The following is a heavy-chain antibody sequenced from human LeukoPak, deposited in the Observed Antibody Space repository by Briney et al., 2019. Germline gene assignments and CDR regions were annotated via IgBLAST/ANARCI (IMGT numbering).Heavy chain of an antibody. CDR2: IYYTGST. V-gene: IGHV4-61*03. D-gene: IGHD6-19*01. CDR3: ARFRSSGWYYFDY. CDR1: GGSVSSNTYH. J-gene: IGHJ4*02. Sequence: NPSETLSLTCSVSGGSVSSNTYHWSWLRQPPGKGLEWLGHIYYTGSTGYNPSLKGRVTISVDTSKNHFSLKLSSVTAADTAVYFCARFRSSGWYYFDYWGQGTLVTVSS.